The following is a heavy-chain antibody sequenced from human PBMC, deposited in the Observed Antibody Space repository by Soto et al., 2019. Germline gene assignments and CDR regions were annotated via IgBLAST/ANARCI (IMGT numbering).Heavy chain of an antibody. CDR2: ISAGGGST. V-gene: IGHV3-23*01. CDR3: AKGSPLANRGDVNYFDP. D-gene: IGHD3-3*02. Sequence: EVQLLESGGDLVRPGGSLRLSCAASGFAFGTSAMSWVRQVPGKGLEWVSSISAGGGSTNYAASVKGRFTVSRDNSENTLSLRMSSLGVADTAIYYCAKGSPLANRGDVNYFDPWGQGTLVTVSS. CDR1: GFAFGTSA. J-gene: IGHJ5*02.